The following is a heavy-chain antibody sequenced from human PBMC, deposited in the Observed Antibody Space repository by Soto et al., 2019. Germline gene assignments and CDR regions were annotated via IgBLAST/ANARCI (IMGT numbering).Heavy chain of an antibody. J-gene: IGHJ5*02. CDR2: IKEDGSER. Sequence: GGSLRLSCAASGFTFSNYWMSWVRQAPGKGLEWVANIKEDGSERNYVDSVKGRFTISRDNAENPLYLQMNSLRAEDTAVYYCASARHIGPWGQGTLVTVS. CDR3: ASARHIGP. CDR1: GFTFSNYW. V-gene: IGHV3-7*01. D-gene: IGHD2-21*01.